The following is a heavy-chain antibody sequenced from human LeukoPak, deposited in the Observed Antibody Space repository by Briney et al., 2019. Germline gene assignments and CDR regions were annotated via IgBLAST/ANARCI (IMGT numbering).Heavy chain of an antibody. CDR2: IYYSGST. D-gene: IGHD3-10*01. J-gene: IGHJ4*02. CDR3: ARAPFSRGFGEYYFDY. V-gene: IGHV4-59*01. CDR1: GASITSYY. Sequence: SETLSLTCTVSGASITSYYWSWVRQPPGKGLEWIGYIYYSGSTNHNPSLKSRVTISVDTSKNQFSLKVSSVTAADTAVYYCARAPFSRGFGEYYFDYWGQGTLVTVSS.